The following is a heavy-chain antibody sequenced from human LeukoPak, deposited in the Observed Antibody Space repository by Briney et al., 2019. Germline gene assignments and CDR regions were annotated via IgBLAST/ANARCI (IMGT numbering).Heavy chain of an antibody. J-gene: IGHJ4*02. V-gene: IGHV3-23*01. CDR1: RFTFSTYA. CDR2: ISGSGVST. Sequence: GGSLRPSCAASRFTFSTYAMSWVRQAPGKGLERVSGISGSGVSTNYADSVKGRFTISRDNSKNALYLQMNSLRAEDTAVYYCAKEKYSSSSELFFYIFDYWGQGTLATVSS. CDR3: AKEKYSSSSELFFYIFDY. D-gene: IGHD6-6*01.